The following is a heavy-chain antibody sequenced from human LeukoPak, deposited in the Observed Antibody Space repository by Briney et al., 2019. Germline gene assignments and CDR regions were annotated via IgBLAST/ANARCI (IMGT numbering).Heavy chain of an antibody. J-gene: IGHJ3*02. CDR1: GGSISSGDYY. CDR2: IYYSGST. D-gene: IGHD3-22*01. V-gene: IGHV4-30-4*08. Sequence: SETLSLTCTVSGGSISSGDYYWSWIRQPPGKGLEWIGYIYYSGSTYYNPSLKSRVTISVDTSKNQFSLKLSSVTAADTAVYYCARLNSSGYYWGAFDIWGQGTMVTVSS. CDR3: ARLNSSGYYWGAFDI.